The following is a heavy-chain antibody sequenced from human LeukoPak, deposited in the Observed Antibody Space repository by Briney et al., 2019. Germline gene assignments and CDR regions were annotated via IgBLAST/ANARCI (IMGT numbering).Heavy chain of an antibody. Sequence: SETLSLTCTVSGGSISSSSYYWGWIRQPPGKGLEWIGYIYYSGSTNYNPSLKSRVTISVDTSKNQFSLKLSSVTAADTAVYYCARVNWNYKSAFDIWGQGSMVTVSS. J-gene: IGHJ3*02. CDR2: IYYSGST. V-gene: IGHV4-61*05. CDR1: GGSISSSSYY. D-gene: IGHD1-7*01. CDR3: ARVNWNYKSAFDI.